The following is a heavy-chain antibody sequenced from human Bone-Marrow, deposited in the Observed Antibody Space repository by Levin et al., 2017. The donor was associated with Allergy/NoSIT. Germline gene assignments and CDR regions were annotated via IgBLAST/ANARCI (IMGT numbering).Heavy chain of an antibody. CDR2: IKKDGSEK. CDR3: ATLWHYAMDV. V-gene: IGHV3-7*01. CDR1: GFTFSSFW. J-gene: IGHJ6*02. Sequence: GGSLRLSCKGSGFTFSSFWMIWVRQAPGKGLEWVASIKKDGSEKYYVASVKGRITISRDNAENSLYLQMNSLRAEDTAVYYCATLWHYAMDVWGQGTTVTVSS. D-gene: IGHD3-16*01.